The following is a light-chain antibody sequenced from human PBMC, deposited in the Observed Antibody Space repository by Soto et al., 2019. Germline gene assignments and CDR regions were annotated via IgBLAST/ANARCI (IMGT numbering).Light chain of an antibody. J-gene: IGLJ1*01. CDR2: EGS. CDR3: QSYGDSLSGYV. Sequence: QSVLTQPASVSGSPGQSITISCTGTSSDVGSYNLVSWYQQHPGKAPKLMIYEGSKRPSGVSNRFSGSKSGNTASLTISGLQAEDEADYYCQSYGDSLSGYVFGTGTKVTVL. V-gene: IGLV2-23*01. CDR1: SSDVGSYNL.